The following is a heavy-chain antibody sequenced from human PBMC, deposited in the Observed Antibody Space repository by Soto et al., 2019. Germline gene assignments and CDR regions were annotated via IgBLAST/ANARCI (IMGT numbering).Heavy chain of an antibody. CDR1: GFTFSSYA. D-gene: IGHD6-13*01. Sequence: EVQLLESGGGLVQPGGSLRLSCAASGFTFSSYAINWVRQAPGKGLKWVSGIGGGSGGSTYYADSVKGRFTISRDNSKNTLYLQMNSLRAEDTAVYYCPKTYSSSWLLGDYWGQGTLVTVSS. CDR2: IGGGSGGST. V-gene: IGHV3-23*01. CDR3: PKTYSSSWLLGDY. J-gene: IGHJ4*02.